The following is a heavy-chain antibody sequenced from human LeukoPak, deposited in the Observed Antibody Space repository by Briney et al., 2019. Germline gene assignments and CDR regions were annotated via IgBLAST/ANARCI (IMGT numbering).Heavy chain of an antibody. CDR3: ASLYYYDSSGYYFEEWYFDY. J-gene: IGHJ4*02. CDR2: IYHSGST. Sequence: PSETLSLTCAVSGGSISSSNWWSWVRQPPGKGLEWIGEIYHSGSTNYNPSLKSRVTISVDKSKNQFSLKLSSVTAADTAVYYCASLYYYDSSGYYFEEWYFDYWGQGTLVTVSS. D-gene: IGHD3-22*01. CDR1: GGSISSSNW. V-gene: IGHV4-4*02.